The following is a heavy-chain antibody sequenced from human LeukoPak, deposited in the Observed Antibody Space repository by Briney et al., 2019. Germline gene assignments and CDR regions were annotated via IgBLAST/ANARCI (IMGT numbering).Heavy chain of an antibody. Sequence: SGGSLRLSCAASGFTFSDYYMSWIRQAPGKGLEWVSSIFAGGGAALYADSVRGRFTIFRDDSKSTLFLQMHSLRAEDTAIYFCAKNYYDRRGPYSWVFDYWGQGTLVTVSS. J-gene: IGHJ4*02. D-gene: IGHD3-22*01. CDR3: AKNYYDRRGPYSWVFDY. CDR2: IFAGGGAA. V-gene: IGHV3-23*01. CDR1: GFTFSDYY.